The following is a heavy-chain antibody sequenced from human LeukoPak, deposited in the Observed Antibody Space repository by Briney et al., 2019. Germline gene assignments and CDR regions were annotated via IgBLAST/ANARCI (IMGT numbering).Heavy chain of an antibody. J-gene: IGHJ3*02. V-gene: IGHV4-59*01. CDR1: GGSISSYY. CDR3: ARAPITSSAYSGSYYYAFDI. Sequence: SETLSLTCTVSGGSISSYYWSWIRQPPGKGLEWIGYIYYSGSTNYNPSLKSRVTISVDTSKNQFSLKLSSVTAADTAVYYCARAPITSSAYSGSYYYAFDIWGQGTMVTVSS. D-gene: IGHD1-26*01. CDR2: IYYSGST.